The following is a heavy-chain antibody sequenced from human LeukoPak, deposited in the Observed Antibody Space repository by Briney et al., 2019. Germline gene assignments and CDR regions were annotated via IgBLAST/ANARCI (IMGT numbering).Heavy chain of an antibody. Sequence: GGSLRLSCVASGFSFSAYAITWVRQAPGKGMEWVSAIRGNSERTYYADSVRGRFTISRDNSKDTSYLQISSLRVEDTAVYYCAREQSGTRGGYTVDYWGQGTLVAASS. V-gene: IGHV3-23*01. CDR3: AREQSGTRGGYTVDY. J-gene: IGHJ4*02. CDR2: IRGNSERT. CDR1: GFSFSAYA. D-gene: IGHD6-19*01.